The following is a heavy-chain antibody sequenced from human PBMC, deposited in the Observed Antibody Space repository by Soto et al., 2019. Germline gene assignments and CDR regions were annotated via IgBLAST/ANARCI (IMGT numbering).Heavy chain of an antibody. V-gene: IGHV3-23*01. Sequence: EVQLLESGGVLVQPGGSLRLSCAASGLTFSSSAMSWVRQAPGKGLEWVSAISGSGGDTYYADSVRGRFTISRDNSKNTFYLQMNSLRAEDTALYYCAKLGSSCYHVASWGQGTLVSVSS. D-gene: IGHD6-13*01. CDR3: AKLGSSCYHVAS. J-gene: IGHJ5*01. CDR1: GLTFSSSA. CDR2: ISGSGGDT.